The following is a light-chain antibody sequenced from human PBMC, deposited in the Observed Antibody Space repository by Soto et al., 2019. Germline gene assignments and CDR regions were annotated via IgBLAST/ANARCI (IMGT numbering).Light chain of an antibody. CDR2: AAS. CDR1: QTIMTY. J-gene: IGKJ1*01. V-gene: IGKV1-39*01. Sequence: DIQMTQSPSSLSASVGDEVTITCRASQTIMTYLNWYQLKPGKPPRLLIYAASSLQSGVPSRFSGSGSGTDFTLTISSLQHEDFATYYCQQSYNSPQTLGQGTKVDIK. CDR3: QQSYNSPQT.